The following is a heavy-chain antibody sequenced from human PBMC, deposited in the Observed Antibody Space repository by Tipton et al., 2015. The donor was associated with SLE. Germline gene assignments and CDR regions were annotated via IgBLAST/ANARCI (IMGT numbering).Heavy chain of an antibody. Sequence: TLSLNCAVYGGSFSGYYWSWIRQPPGKGLEWIGEINHSGSTNYNTSLKSRVTISVDTSQNQFSLKLSSVTAADTAVYYCARSYGEGDFGYWGQGTLVTVSS. J-gene: IGHJ4*02. D-gene: IGHD4-17*01. V-gene: IGHV4-34*01. CDR3: ARSYGEGDFGY. CDR2: INHSGST. CDR1: GGSFSGYY.